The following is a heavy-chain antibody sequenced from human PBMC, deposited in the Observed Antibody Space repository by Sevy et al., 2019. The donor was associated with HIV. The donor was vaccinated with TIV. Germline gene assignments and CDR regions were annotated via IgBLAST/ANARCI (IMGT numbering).Heavy chain of an antibody. CDR2: IYYSGST. V-gene: IGHV4-39*01. CDR1: GGSIGSSSYY. J-gene: IGHJ4*02. D-gene: IGHD3-3*01. Sequence: SETLSLTCTVSGGSIGSSSYYWGWIRQPPGKGLEWIGSIYYSGSTYYNPSLKSRVTISVDTSKNQFSLRLSSVTAADTAVYYCARLTPSITIFGVVSRGIDYWGQGTLVTVSS. CDR3: ARLTPSITIFGVVSRGIDY.